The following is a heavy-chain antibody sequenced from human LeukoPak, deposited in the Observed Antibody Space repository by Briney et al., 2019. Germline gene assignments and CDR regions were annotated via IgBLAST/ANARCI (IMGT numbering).Heavy chain of an antibody. CDR2: IIPIFGIA. J-gene: IGHJ4*02. D-gene: IGHD4-23*01. CDR3: AGWEGGNSEYYFDY. V-gene: IGHV1-69*04. Sequence: SVKVSCKASGGTFSSYAISWVRQAPGQGLEWMGRIIPIFGIANYAQKFQGRVTITADKSTSTAYMELSSLRSEDTAVYYCAGWEGGNSEYYFDYWGQGTLVTVSS. CDR1: GGTFSSYA.